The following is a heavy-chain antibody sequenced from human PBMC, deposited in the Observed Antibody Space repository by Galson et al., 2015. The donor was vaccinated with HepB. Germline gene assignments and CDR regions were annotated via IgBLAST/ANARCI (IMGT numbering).Heavy chain of an antibody. Sequence: SVKVSCKASGYTFTSYAMHWVRQAPGQRLEWVGGIKPANGNTKYSQTFQGRVTMTRDTSASTAYMELSSLRSEDTAVYYCARADRGYCYASDYWGQGTLVTVSS. CDR2: IKPANGNT. CDR3: ARADRGYCYASDY. V-gene: IGHV1-3*01. D-gene: IGHD5-18*01. J-gene: IGHJ4*02. CDR1: GYTFTSYA.